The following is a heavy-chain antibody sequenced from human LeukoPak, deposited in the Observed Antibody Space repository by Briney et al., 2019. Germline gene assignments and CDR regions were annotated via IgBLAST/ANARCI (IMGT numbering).Heavy chain of an antibody. D-gene: IGHD2/OR15-2a*01. CDR2: SSPYNGKT. V-gene: IGHV1-18*04. J-gene: IGHJ5*02. CDR1: GYTFTAYY. CDR3: ARGGIDIVSVPVSNWFDP. Sequence: ASVKVSCKASGYTFTAYYMHWVRQAPGQGLEWMGWSSPYNGKTNYAQKLQGRVTMTTDTSTNTAYMELRSLRSDDTAVYYCARGGIDIVSVPVSNWFDPWGQGTLVTVSS.